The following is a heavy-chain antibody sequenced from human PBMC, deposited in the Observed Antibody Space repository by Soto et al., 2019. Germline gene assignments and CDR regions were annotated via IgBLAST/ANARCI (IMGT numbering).Heavy chain of an antibody. J-gene: IGHJ6*02. D-gene: IGHD3-3*01. Sequence: GASVKVSCKASGYTFTGYYMHWVRQAPGQGLEWMGWINPNSGGTNYAQKFQGWVTMTRDTSISTAYMELSRLRSDDTAVYYCARDRAHGFWSGYGMDVWGQGTTVTVS. CDR1: GYTFTGYY. V-gene: IGHV1-2*04. CDR3: ARDRAHGFWSGYGMDV. CDR2: INPNSGGT.